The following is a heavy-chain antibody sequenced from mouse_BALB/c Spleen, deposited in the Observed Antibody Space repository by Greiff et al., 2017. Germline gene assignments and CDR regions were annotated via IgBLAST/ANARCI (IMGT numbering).Heavy chain of an antibody. D-gene: IGHD2-10*01. CDR3: AREGGAYYGNYEAY. V-gene: IGHV1S132*01. CDR2: IFPGTGTT. Sequence: QVQLKESGAELVKPGASVKLSCKTSGYTFTSYWIQWVKQRPGQGLGWIGEIFPGTGTTYYNEKFKGKATLTIDTSSSTAYMQLSSLTSEDSAVYFCAREGGAYYGNYEAYWGQGTLVTVSA. J-gene: IGHJ3*01. CDR1: GYTFTSYW.